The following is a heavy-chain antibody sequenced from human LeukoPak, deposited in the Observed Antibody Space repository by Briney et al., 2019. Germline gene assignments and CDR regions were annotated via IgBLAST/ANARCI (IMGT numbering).Heavy chain of an antibody. Sequence: PSETLSLTCTVSGGSISSYYWSWIRQPPGKGLEWIGYNYYSGSTNYNPSLKSRVTISVDTSKNQFSLKLSSVTAADTAVYYCARWNTAMVTGPDAFDIWGQGTMVTVSS. CDR1: GGSISSYY. CDR3: ARWNTAMVTGPDAFDI. CDR2: NYYSGST. V-gene: IGHV4-59*01. J-gene: IGHJ3*02. D-gene: IGHD5-18*01.